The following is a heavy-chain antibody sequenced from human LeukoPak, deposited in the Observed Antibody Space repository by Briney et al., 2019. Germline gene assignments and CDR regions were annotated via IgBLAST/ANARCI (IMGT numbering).Heavy chain of an antibody. J-gene: IGHJ4*02. CDR3: ARLFDS. CDR1: GGAISNDNFY. CDR2: INYSGTT. Sequence: SETLSLTCTVSGGAISNDNFYWGWVRQPPGKGLEWGGSINYSGTTYYTPSLRSRVSISVDTSRTQFFLRLNSVTASDTAVYYCARLFDSWGQGILVTVSS. V-gene: IGHV4-39*01.